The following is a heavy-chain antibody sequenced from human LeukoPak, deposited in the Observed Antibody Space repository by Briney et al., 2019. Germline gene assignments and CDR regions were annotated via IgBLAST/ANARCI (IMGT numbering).Heavy chain of an antibody. J-gene: IGHJ5*02. CDR3: ARDTAYDFWSGYRGGWFDP. CDR1: GGSISNGSYY. V-gene: IGHV4-61*02. CDR2: IYTSGST. D-gene: IGHD3-3*01. Sequence: SETLSLTCTVSGGSISNGSYYWSWIRQPAGKGLEWIGRIYTSGSTNYNPSLKSRVTISVDTSKNQFSLKLSSVTAADTAVYYCARDTAYDFWSGYRGGWFDPWGQGTLVTVSS.